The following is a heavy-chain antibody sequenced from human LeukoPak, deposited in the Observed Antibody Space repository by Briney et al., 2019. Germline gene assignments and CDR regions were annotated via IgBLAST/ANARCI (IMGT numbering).Heavy chain of an antibody. CDR2: TYYRSKWYN. Sequence: SPTLSLTFAISGDSVSINSGAWNWLRQSPSRGLEWLGRTYYRSKWYNDYAVSVRSRIIINADTSQTQFSLQLKCVTPEDPAVYYCARGGSGGGRLGPTCAFDPWGQGTLVTVSA. CDR3: ARGGSGGGRLGPTCAFDP. J-gene: IGHJ5*02. V-gene: IGHV6-1*01. CDR1: GDSVSINSGA. D-gene: IGHD1-26*01.